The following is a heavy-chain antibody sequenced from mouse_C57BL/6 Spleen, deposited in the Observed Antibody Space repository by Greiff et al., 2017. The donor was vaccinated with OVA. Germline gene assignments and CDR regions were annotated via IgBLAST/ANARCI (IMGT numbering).Heavy chain of an antibody. D-gene: IGHD2-4*01. V-gene: IGHV1-82*01. J-gene: IGHJ3*01. CDR2: IYPGDGDT. Sequence: VQLVESGPELVKPGASVKISCKASGYAFSSSWMNWVKQRPGKGLEWIGRIYPGDGDTNYNGKFKGKATLTADKSSSTAYMQLSSLTSEDSAVYFCARSDDYGSWFAYWGQGTLVTVSA. CDR3: ARSDDYGSWFAY. CDR1: GYAFSSSW.